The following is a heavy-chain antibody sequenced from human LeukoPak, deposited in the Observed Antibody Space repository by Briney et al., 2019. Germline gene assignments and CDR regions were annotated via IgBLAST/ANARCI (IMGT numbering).Heavy chain of an antibody. V-gene: IGHV3-30*03. CDR1: GFTFSTYG. J-gene: IGHJ4*02. D-gene: IGHD3-10*01. Sequence: GGPLRLSCAASGFTFSTYGIHWVRQAPGKGLEWVAVVSYDGSSKYYADSVKGRFTISRDNSKNTLYLQMNSLRAEDTAVYYCATDYYDSGSYYIRGFFDYWGQGTLVTVSS. CDR2: VSYDGSSK. CDR3: ATDYYDSGSYYIRGFFDY.